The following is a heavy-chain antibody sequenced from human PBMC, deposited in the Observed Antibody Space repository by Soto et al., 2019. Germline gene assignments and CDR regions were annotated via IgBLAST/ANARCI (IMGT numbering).Heavy chain of an antibody. CDR3: AREPNWNEGALPIDY. D-gene: IGHD1-20*01. CDR1: GFPFSTYT. CDR2: ISSSSNYI. Sequence: EVQLVESGGGLVKPGGSLRLSCAASGFPFSTYTMTWVRQAQGKGLEWVSSISSSSNYIYYADSVKGRFTISRDNAKNSLYLQMNSLRAEDTAVYYCAREPNWNEGALPIDYWGQGTLVTVSS. J-gene: IGHJ4*02. V-gene: IGHV3-21*01.